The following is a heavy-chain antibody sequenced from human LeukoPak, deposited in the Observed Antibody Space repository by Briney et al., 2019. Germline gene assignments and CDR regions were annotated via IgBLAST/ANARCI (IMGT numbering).Heavy chain of an antibody. D-gene: IGHD2-15*01. CDR2: ISSSSSYI. J-gene: IGHJ6*02. Sequence: PGGSLRLSCAASGFTFSSYSMNWVRQAPGKGLEWVSSISSSSSYIYYADSVKGRFTISRDNAKNSLYLQMNSLRAEDTAVYYCARDFVVVAATGYYYYGTDVWGQGTTVTVSS. CDR1: GFTFSSYS. CDR3: ARDFVVVAATGYYYYGTDV. V-gene: IGHV3-21*01.